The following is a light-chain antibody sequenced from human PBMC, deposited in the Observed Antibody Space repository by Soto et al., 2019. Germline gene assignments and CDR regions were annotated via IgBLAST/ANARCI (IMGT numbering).Light chain of an antibody. J-gene: IGKJ1*01. CDR1: QSVTSNF. CDR2: GAS. CDR3: QQYGSLPRT. V-gene: IGKV3-20*01. Sequence: EIVLTQSPGTLSLSPGERATLSCRASQSVTSNFLSWYQQKPGQAPRLLIYGASSRATGIPDRFSGSGSGTDVTLTISRLEPEDFAVYYCQQYGSLPRTFGQGTKVEIK.